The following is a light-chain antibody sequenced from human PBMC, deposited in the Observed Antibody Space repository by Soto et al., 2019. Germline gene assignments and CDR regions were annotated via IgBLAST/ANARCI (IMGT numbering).Light chain of an antibody. CDR3: QQRRYSLT. Sequence: EVVLTQSPAILSLSLGERATLSCRASRSIDNSLAWYQPRPGQAPSVLLSYAYDRATAIPARSSCGGSGTDFTLTISSLEAEYFAVYYCQQRRYSLTCGGAIKVDIK. CDR2: YAY. J-gene: IGKJ4*01. CDR1: RSIDNS. V-gene: IGKV3-11*01.